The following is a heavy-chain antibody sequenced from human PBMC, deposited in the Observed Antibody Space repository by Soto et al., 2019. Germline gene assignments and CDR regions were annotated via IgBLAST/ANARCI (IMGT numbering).Heavy chain of an antibody. CDR2: IIPIFGTA. V-gene: IGHV1-69*06. D-gene: IGHD2-15*01. CDR1: GGTFSSYA. CDR3: ARGQGYCSGGSCYDLEAFDI. Sequence: QVQLVQSGAEVKKPGSSVKVSCKASGGTFSSYAISWVRQAPGQGLEWMGGIIPIFGTANYAQKFQGRVTMTRNTSISTAYMELSSLRSEDTAVYYCARGQGYCSGGSCYDLEAFDIWGQGTMVTVSS. J-gene: IGHJ3*02.